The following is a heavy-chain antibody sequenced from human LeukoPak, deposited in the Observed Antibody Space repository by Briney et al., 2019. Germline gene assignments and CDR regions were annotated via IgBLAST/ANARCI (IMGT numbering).Heavy chain of an antibody. D-gene: IGHD6-19*01. Sequence: GASVKVSCKASGYTFTGYYMHWVRQAPGQGLEWMGWISAYNGNTNYAQKLQGRVTMTTDTSTSTAYMELRSLRSDDTAVYYCARSGYSSGWGQYYFDYWGQGTLVTVSS. V-gene: IGHV1-18*04. CDR3: ARSGYSSGWGQYYFDY. CDR1: GYTFTGYY. J-gene: IGHJ4*02. CDR2: ISAYNGNT.